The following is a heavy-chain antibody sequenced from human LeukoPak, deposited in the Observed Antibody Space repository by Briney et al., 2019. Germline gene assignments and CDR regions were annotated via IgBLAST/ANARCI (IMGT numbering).Heavy chain of an antibody. Sequence: PSETLSLSCSVSGGSINTTKYYWGWIRQPPGKGLEWIGSIWYTTISTYNPPLKSRVTLSVDTSKNQFSLRLSSVTAADTAVYYCARESRYFDWLTRQDKGVAFDIWGQGTLVTVAS. D-gene: IGHD3-9*01. J-gene: IGHJ3*02. V-gene: IGHV4-39*07. CDR1: GGSINTTKYY. CDR2: IWYTTIS. CDR3: ARESRYFDWLTRQDKGVAFDI.